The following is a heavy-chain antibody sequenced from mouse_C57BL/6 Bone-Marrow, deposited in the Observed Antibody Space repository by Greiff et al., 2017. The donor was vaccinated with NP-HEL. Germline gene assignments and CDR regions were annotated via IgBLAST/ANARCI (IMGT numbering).Heavy chain of an antibody. J-gene: IGHJ3*01. D-gene: IGHD2-2*01. CDR3: AREGVTTGAY. CDR2: ISYDGSN. CDR1: GYSITSGYY. Sequence: EVQLQESGPGLVKPSQSLSLPCSVTGYSITSGYYWNWIRQFPGNKLEWMGYISYDGSNNYNPSLKNRISITRDTSKNQFFLKLNSVTTEDTATYYCAREGVTTGAYWGQGTLVTVSA. V-gene: IGHV3-6*01.